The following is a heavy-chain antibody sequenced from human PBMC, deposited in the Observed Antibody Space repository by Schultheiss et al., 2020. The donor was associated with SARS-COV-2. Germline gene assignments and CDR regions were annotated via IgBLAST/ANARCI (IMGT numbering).Heavy chain of an antibody. Sequence: ASVKVSCKASGYTFTAYYIHWVRQAPGQGLEWMGWINLDSGDTNYAQKFQGRVTMTRDTSTSTAYMELRSLRSDDTAVYYCARDPGGDSNYGSDYWGQGTLVTVSS. CDR3: ARDPGGDSNYGSDY. CDR1: GYTFTAYY. J-gene: IGHJ4*02. CDR2: INLDSGDT. V-gene: IGHV1-2*02. D-gene: IGHD4-11*01.